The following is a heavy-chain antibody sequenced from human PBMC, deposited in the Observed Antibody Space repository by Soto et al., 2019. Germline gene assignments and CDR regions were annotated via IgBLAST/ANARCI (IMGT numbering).Heavy chain of an antibody. CDR3: AKDAGGPTVTSNYYYYGMDV. CDR2: ISGSGGST. V-gene: IGHV3-23*01. Sequence: PGGSLRLSCAASGFTFSSYAMSWVRQAPGKGLEWVSAISGSGGSTYYADSVKGRFTISRDNSKNTLYLQMNSLRAEDTAVYYCAKDAGGPTVTSNYYYYGMDVWGQGTTVTVSS. CDR1: GFTFSSYA. D-gene: IGHD4-4*01. J-gene: IGHJ6*02.